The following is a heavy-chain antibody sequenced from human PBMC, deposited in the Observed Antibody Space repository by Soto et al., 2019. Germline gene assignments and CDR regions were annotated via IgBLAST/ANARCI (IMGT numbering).Heavy chain of an antibody. J-gene: IGHJ4*02. Sequence: SGGSLRLSCAASGFTVSSNYMSWVRQAPGKGLEWVSVIYSGGSTYYADSVKGRFTISRDNSKNTLYLQMNSLRAEDTAVYYCARDATDCSSTSCYYFDYWGQGTLVTVSS. CDR2: IYSGGST. CDR3: ARDATDCSSTSCYYFDY. CDR1: GFTVSSNY. V-gene: IGHV3-53*01. D-gene: IGHD2-2*01.